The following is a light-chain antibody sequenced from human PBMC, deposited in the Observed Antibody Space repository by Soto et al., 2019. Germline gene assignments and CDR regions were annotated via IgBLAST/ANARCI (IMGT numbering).Light chain of an antibody. Sequence: QSVLTQPPSASGTPGQRVTISCSGSSSNIGSKTVNWYQQLPGTVPKLLIYNSYQRPSGVPDRFSGSKSGTSASLAISGLYFVGEVVFYCEEGDASLNGYFFGAGTKVTAL. CDR2: NSY. CDR1: SSNIGSKT. V-gene: IGLV1-44*01. J-gene: IGLJ1*01. CDR3: EEGDASLNGYF.